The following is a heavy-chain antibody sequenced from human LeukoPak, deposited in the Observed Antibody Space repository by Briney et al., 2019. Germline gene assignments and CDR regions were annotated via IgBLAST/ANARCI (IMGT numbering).Heavy chain of an antibody. CDR2: IWTDGSKK. CDR1: GFVFNNYG. CDR3: AKDQGRGYWYFDL. Sequence: GGSLRLSCAASGFVFNNYGMHWVRQAPGKGLEWVAVIWTDGSKKSYADSVKGRFTFTRDNSKNMLYLQMNSLRAEDTAVYYCAKDQGRGYWYFDLWGRGTLVTVSS. J-gene: IGHJ2*01. D-gene: IGHD3-10*01. V-gene: IGHV3-33*06.